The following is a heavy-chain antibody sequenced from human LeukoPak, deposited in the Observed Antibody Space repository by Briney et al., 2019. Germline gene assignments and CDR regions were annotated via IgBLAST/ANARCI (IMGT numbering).Heavy chain of an antibody. D-gene: IGHD7-27*01. CDR1: GGSISSSSYY. CDR3: AKHGALGIRIWFDP. CDR2: IYYSGST. V-gene: IGHV4-39*01. Sequence: SETLSLTCTVSGGSISSSSYYWGWIRQPPGKGLEWIGSIYYSGSTYYNPSLKSRVTISVDTSKNQFSLKLSSVTAPDTAVYYRAKHGALGIRIWFDPWGQGILVTVSS. J-gene: IGHJ5*02.